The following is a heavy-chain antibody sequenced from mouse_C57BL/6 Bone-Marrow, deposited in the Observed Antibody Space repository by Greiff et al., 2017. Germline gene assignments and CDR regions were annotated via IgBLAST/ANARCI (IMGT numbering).Heavy chain of an antibody. V-gene: IGHV5-9-1*02. CDR3: TRLYSNYGGFAY. CDR2: ISSGGDYI. CDR1: GFTFSSYA. Sequence: EVQLVESGEGLVKPGGSLKLSCAASGFTFSSYAMSWVRQTPEKRLEWVAYISSGGDYIYYADTVKGRFTISRDNARNTLYLQMSSLKSEDTAMYYCTRLYSNYGGFAYWGQGTLVTVSA. D-gene: IGHD2-5*01. J-gene: IGHJ3*01.